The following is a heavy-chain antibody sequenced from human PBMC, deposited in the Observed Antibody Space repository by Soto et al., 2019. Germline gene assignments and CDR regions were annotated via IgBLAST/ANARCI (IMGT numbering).Heavy chain of an antibody. Sequence: ESGGGVVQPGRSLRLSCAASGFTFSSYAMHWVRQAPGKGLEWVAVISYDGSNKYYADSVKGRFTISRDNSKNTLYLQMNSLRAEDTAVYYCARGSYYDYVWGRGFDYWGQGTLVTVSS. D-gene: IGHD3-16*01. J-gene: IGHJ4*02. CDR2: ISYDGSNK. CDR1: GFTFSSYA. V-gene: IGHV3-30-3*01. CDR3: ARGSYYDYVWGRGFDY.